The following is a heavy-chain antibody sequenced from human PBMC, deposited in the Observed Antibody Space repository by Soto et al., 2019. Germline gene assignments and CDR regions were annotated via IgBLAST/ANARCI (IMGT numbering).Heavy chain of an antibody. D-gene: IGHD1-26*01. J-gene: IGHJ4*02. CDR1: GLTFSDSY. CDR2: ISNSGTTT. V-gene: IGHV3-11*01. CDR3: AGGGGASDY. Sequence: QVQLVESGGGLVKPGGSLRLSCAASGLTFSDSYMSWIRQAPGKGLEWVSCISNSGTTTYYADSVKGRFTISRDNAGNPLYLQMNSLRAEDTAGYFCAGGGGASDYWGQGTLVTVSS.